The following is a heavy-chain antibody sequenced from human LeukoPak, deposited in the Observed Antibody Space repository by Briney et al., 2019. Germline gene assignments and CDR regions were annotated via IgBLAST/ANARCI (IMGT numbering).Heavy chain of an antibody. D-gene: IGHD3-22*01. J-gene: IGHJ5*02. CDR3: ARGEDSSGYRNWFDP. V-gene: IGHV3-30*02. CDR2: IRYDGSNK. CDR1: GFTFSSYG. Sequence: EGSLRLSCAASGFTFSSYGMHWDRQAPGKGLEWVAFIRYDGSNKYYADSVKGRFTISRDNSKNTLYLQMNSLRAEDTAVYYCARGEDSSGYRNWFDPWGQGTLVTVSS.